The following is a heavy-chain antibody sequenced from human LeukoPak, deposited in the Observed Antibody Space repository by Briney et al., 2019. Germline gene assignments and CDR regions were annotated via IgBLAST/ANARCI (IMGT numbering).Heavy chain of an antibody. V-gene: IGHV1-46*01. CDR3: ARDPISDNWNDAPWFDP. D-gene: IGHD1-20*01. Sequence: ASVKVSCKASGYTFTSYYMHWVRQAPGQGLEWMGIINPSGGSTSYAQKFQGRVTMTRDRSTSTVYMELSSLRSEDTAVYYCARDPISDNWNDAPWFDPWGQGTLVTVSS. CDR1: GYTFTSYY. J-gene: IGHJ5*02. CDR2: INPSGGST.